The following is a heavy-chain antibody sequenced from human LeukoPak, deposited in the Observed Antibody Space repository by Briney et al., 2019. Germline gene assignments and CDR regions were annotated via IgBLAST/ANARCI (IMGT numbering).Heavy chain of an antibody. CDR1: GYTFTGYF. CDR2: INPDSGGT. CDR3: ASDYYESSGY. V-gene: IGHV1-2*02. D-gene: IGHD3-22*01. Sequence: GASVKVSCKTSGYTFTGYFMHWVRQAPGQGLEWMGWINPDSGGTNYAQKFQARVTLTRDTSISTAHMELRRLRSDDTAMYYCASDYYESSGYWGQGTLVTVSS. J-gene: IGHJ4*02.